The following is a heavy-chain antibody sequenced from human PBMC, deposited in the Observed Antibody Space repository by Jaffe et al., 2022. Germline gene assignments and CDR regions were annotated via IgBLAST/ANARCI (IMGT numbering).Heavy chain of an antibody. V-gene: IGHV3-43*01. D-gene: IGHD4-4*01. CDR1: GFTFDDYT. CDR2: ISWDGGST. J-gene: IGHJ6*03. Sequence: EVQLVESGGVVVQPGGSLRLSCAASGFTFDDYTMHWVRQAPGKGLEWVSLISWDGGSTYYADSVKGRFTISRDNSKNSLYLQMNSLRTEDTALYYCAKGFWASYSNYQDYYYYYMDVWGKGTTVTVSS. CDR3: AKGFWASYSNYQDYYYYYMDV.